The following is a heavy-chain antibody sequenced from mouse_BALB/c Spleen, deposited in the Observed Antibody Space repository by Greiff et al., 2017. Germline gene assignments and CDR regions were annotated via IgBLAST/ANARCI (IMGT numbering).Heavy chain of an antibody. CDR2: INPSNGRT. D-gene: IGHD2-2*01. J-gene: IGHJ3*01. V-gene: IGHV1S81*02. CDR1: GYTFTSYW. CDR3: ASLWLRREFAY. Sequence: QVQLQQPGAELVKPGASVKLSCKASGYTFTSYWMHWVKQRPGQGLEWIGEINPSNGRTNYNEKFKSKATLTVDKSSSTAYMQLSSLTSEDSAVYYCASLWLRREFAYWGQGTLVTVSA.